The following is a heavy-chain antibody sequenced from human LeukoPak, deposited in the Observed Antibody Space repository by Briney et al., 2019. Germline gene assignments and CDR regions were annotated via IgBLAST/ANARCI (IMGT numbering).Heavy chain of an antibody. CDR1: GVTPRNYA. CDR3: AKDRDCSSTGCYVFAN. J-gene: IGHJ4*02. V-gene: IGHV3-23*01. Sequence: GGSLRLSCAASGVTPRNYAMTWIRQAPGKGLQWVSVFSGDGESTYYADSVRGRFTISRDNSKNTMYLQMNNLRAEDTAIYYCAKDRDCSSTGCYVFANWGQGTLVTVSS. CDR2: FSGDGEST. D-gene: IGHD2-2*01.